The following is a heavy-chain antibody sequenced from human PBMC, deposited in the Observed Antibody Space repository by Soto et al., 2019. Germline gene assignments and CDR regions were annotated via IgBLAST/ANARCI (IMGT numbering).Heavy chain of an antibody. CDR2: IYYRGNT. CDR1: MSPYY. J-gene: IGHJ6*02. V-gene: IGHV4-59*08. D-gene: IGHD7-27*01. Sequence: MSPYYWSWIRQSPGKGLEWIANIYYRGNTNYNPSLESRVTISIDTSKNQFSLKLNSLTAADTAVYYCARHSKKTGDFDYYYGMDVWGQGTTVTVSS. CDR3: ARHSKKTGDFDYYYGMDV.